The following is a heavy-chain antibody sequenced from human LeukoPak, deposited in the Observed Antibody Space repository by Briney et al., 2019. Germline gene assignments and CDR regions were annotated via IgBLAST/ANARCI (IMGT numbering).Heavy chain of an antibody. CDR1: GFTFSSYS. J-gene: IGHJ4*02. CDR3: ARAVLLWFGELYYFDY. CDR2: ISSSSSYI. D-gene: IGHD3-10*01. V-gene: IGHV3-21*01. Sequence: GGSLRLSCAASGFTFSSYSINWVRQAPGKGLEWVSSISSSSSYIYYADSVKGRFTISRDNAKNSLYLQMNSLRAEDTAVYYCARAVLLWFGELYYFDYWGQGTLVTVSS.